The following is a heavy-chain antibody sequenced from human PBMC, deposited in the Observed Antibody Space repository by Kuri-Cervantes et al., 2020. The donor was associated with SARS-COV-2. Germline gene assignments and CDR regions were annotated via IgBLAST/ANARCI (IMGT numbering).Heavy chain of an antibody. CDR3: ARLYYDILTGYYRHYFDY. CDR1: GGSISSYY. Sequence: SETLSLTCTVSGGSISSYYWSWIRQPPGKGLEWIGYIYYSGSTNYNPSLKSRVTISVDTSKNQLSLKLSSVTAADTAVYYCARLYYDILTGYYRHYFDYWGQGTLVTVSS. V-gene: IGHV4-59*01. J-gene: IGHJ4*02. CDR2: IYYSGST. D-gene: IGHD3-9*01.